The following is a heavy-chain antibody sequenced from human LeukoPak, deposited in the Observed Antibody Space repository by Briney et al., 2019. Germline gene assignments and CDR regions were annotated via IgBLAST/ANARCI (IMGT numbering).Heavy chain of an antibody. V-gene: IGHV3-23*01. Sequence: GGSLRLSCAASGFTFSSYAMSWVRQAPVKGLEWVSAISGSGGSTYYADSEKGRFTISRDNSKNTLYLQMNSLRAEDTAVYYCAKCGDHFYNYGIGGWGKGSTVTVSS. CDR3: AKCGDHFYNYGIGG. D-gene: IGHD6-25*01. J-gene: IGHJ6*04. CDR1: GFTFSSYA. CDR2: ISGSGGST.